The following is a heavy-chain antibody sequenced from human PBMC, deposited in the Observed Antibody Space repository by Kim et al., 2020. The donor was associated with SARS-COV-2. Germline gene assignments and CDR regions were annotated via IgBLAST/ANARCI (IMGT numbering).Heavy chain of an antibody. J-gene: IGHJ4*02. CDR3: AKDFNSGVAVGYFDY. CDR2: ISYDGSNK. CDR1: GFTFSSYG. Sequence: GGSLRLSCAASGFTFSSYGMHWVRQAPGKGLEWVAVISYDGSNKYYADSVKGRFTISRDNSKNTLYLQMNSLRAEDTAVYYCAKDFNSGVAVGYFDYWGQGTLVTVSS. V-gene: IGHV3-30*18. D-gene: IGHD2-15*01.